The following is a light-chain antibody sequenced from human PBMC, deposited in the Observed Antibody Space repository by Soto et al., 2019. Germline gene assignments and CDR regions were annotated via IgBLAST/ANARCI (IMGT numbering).Light chain of an antibody. CDR3: QHYGWSPQ. Sequence: EIVLTQSPGTLSLSPGERATLSCRTSQNVNSAHLAWYRQRPGQTPSLLIYAASKRAAGTPDRFSGGGTGTDFTLTISRLEPEDFAMYFCQHYGWSPQFGQGTKLEI. CDR2: AAS. V-gene: IGKV3-20*01. J-gene: IGKJ2*01. CDR1: QNVNSAH.